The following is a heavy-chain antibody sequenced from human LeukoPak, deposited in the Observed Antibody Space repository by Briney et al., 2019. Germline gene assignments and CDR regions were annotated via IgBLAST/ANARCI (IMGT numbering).Heavy chain of an antibody. Sequence: GSVKVSCKASGYTFTGYYMHWLRQAPGQGLEWMGWINPNSGGTNYATKFQGRVTMTRNTSISTAYMELSRMRSDDTAVYSCARGGRMSTVTTNYWGQGTLVTVSS. CDR2: INPNSGGT. CDR3: ARGGRMSTVTTNY. V-gene: IGHV1-2*02. CDR1: GYTFTGYY. J-gene: IGHJ4*02. D-gene: IGHD4-17*01.